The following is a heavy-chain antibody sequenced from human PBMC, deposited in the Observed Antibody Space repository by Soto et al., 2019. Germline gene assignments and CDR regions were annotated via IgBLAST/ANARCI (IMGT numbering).Heavy chain of an antibody. Sequence: SETLSLSCAGYGGSFRGYYWTWIRQPPGTGLEWIGEINHSGSTNYNPSLKSRVTISVDTSKNQFSLKLSSVTAADTAVYYCACIFSGGYGYGFYYYGMDVWGQGTTV. CDR1: GGSFRGYY. CDR3: ACIFSGGYGYGFYYYGMDV. J-gene: IGHJ6*02. CDR2: INHSGST. V-gene: IGHV4-34*01. D-gene: IGHD5-18*01.